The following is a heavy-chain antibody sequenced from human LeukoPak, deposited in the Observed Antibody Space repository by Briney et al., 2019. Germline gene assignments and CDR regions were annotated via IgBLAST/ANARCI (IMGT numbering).Heavy chain of an antibody. CDR3: ATTYYYDSSGYRFDY. V-gene: IGHV3-30*03. CDR2: ISYDGSNK. Sequence: GGSLRRSCAASGFTFSSYGMHWVRQAPGKGLEWVAVISYDGSNKYYADSVKGRFTISRDNSKNTLYLQMNSLRAEDTAVYYCATTYYYDSSGYRFDYWGQGTLVTVSS. CDR1: GFTFSSYG. J-gene: IGHJ4*02. D-gene: IGHD3-22*01.